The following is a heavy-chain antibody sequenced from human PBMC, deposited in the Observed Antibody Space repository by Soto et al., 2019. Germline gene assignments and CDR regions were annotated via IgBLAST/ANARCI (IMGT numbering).Heavy chain of an antibody. CDR3: ARVPAAARTPYYYYYGMDV. V-gene: IGHV1-69*12. Sequence: QVQLVQSGAEVKKPGSSVKVSCKASGGTFSSYAISWVRQAPGQGLEWMGGIIPIFGTANYAQKFQGRVTITADESTSTAYMELSSLRSEDTAVYYCARVPAAARTPYYYYYGMDVWGQGTTVTVSS. CDR2: IIPIFGTA. CDR1: GGTFSSYA. J-gene: IGHJ6*02. D-gene: IGHD6-13*01.